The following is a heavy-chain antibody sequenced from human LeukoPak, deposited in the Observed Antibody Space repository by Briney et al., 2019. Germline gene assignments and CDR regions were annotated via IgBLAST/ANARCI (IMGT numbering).Heavy chain of an antibody. CDR3: AREVPMTTFFARGGGADY. D-gene: IGHD2/OR15-2a*01. J-gene: IGHJ4*02. CDR2: IYYSGST. CDR1: GGSISSYY. V-gene: IGHV4-59*01. Sequence: KTSETLSLTCTVSGGSISSYYWSWIRQPPGKGLEWIGYIYYSGSTNYNPSLKSRVTISVDTSKNQFSLKLNSVTAADTAVYYCAREVPMTTFFARGGGADYWGQGTLVTVSS.